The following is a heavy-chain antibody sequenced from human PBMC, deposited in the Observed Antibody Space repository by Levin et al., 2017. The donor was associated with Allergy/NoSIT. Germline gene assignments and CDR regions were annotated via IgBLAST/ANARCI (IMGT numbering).Heavy chain of an antibody. D-gene: IGHD2-2*02. Sequence: LSLTCAASGFTFSTCSMSWVRQAPGKGLEWVSSISGGGDMTYYADSVKGRFTISRDNSGNTLYLVMSSLRADDTAAYYCAKGYCSSTSCYTDYWGQGTLVTVSS. CDR3: AKGYCSSTSCYTDY. CDR1: GFTFSTCS. V-gene: IGHV3-23*01. J-gene: IGHJ4*02. CDR2: ISGGGDMT.